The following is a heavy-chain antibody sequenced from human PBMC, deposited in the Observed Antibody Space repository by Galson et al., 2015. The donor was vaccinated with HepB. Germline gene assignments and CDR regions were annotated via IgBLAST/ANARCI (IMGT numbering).Heavy chain of an antibody. CDR2: INPNSGGT. CDR3: ARENWGGYYGSGTQGFDY. CDR1: GYTFTGYY. Sequence: KASGYTFTGYYMHWVRQAPGQGLEWMGWINPNSGGTNYAQKFQGWVTMTRDTSISTAYMELSRLRSDDTAVYYCARENWGGYYGSGTQGFDYWGQGTLVTVSS. V-gene: IGHV1-2*04. D-gene: IGHD3-10*01. J-gene: IGHJ4*02.